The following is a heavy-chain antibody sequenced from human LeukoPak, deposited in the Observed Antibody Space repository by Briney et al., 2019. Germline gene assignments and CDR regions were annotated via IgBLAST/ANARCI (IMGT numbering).Heavy chain of an antibody. J-gene: IGHJ4*02. D-gene: IGHD5-24*01. CDR2: IDYSGST. V-gene: IGHV4-59*11. CDR1: GASISRHY. CDR3: ARDGYNSGYFDH. Sequence: SETLSLTCIVSGASISRHYWSWIRQTPEKGLEWIGYIDYSGSTNYNPSLKSRVTISVDTSKNQFSLKVSSVTAADTAFYYCARDGYNSGYFDHWGQGTLVTVSS.